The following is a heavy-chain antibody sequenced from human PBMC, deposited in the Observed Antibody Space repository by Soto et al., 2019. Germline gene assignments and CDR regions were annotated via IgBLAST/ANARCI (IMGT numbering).Heavy chain of an antibody. CDR1: GFIFSTYA. V-gene: IGHV3-23*01. Sequence: VQLLESGGGLVQPGGSLRLSCVGSGFIFSTYAMSWVRQAPGRGLEWVAGLFGNGGGIEYADLVKGRFTISRDNSKSTLYLQLNSLRAEDTATYYCVKDRHPDGFWPFDHWGQGTLITVSS. J-gene: IGHJ4*02. CDR3: VKDRHPDGFWPFDH. D-gene: IGHD3-3*01. CDR2: LFGNGGGI.